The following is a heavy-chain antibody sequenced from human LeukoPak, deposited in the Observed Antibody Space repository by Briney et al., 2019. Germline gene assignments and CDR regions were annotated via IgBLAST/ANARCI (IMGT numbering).Heavy chain of an antibody. Sequence: ASVKVSCKASGYTFSNYGISWVRQAPGQGLEWMGWSSAFSANTNYAQKFQGRVTMTTDTSTSTVYMELRSLTSDDTAVYYCATKGGVSPVDYWGQGTLVTVSS. D-gene: IGHD2-8*01. CDR1: GYTFSNYG. J-gene: IGHJ4*02. CDR3: ATKGGVSPVDY. CDR2: SSAFSANT. V-gene: IGHV1-18*01.